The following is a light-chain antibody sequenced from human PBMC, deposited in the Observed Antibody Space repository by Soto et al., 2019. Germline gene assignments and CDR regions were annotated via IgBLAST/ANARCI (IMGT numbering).Light chain of an antibody. CDR2: DVS. V-gene: IGKV3D-15*01. J-gene: IGKJ4*01. CDR1: QSVSSN. Sequence: EIVMTQSPATLSVSRGERATLSCWASQSVSSNLAWYQQKPGQAPRLLIYDVSTRATGIPTRFSGSGSGTEFTLTISSLQSEDFAAYYCQQYNNWPLTLGGGTKVDIK. CDR3: QQYNNWPLT.